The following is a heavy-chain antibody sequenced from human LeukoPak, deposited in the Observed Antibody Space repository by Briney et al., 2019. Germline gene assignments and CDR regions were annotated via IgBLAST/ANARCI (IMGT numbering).Heavy chain of an antibody. D-gene: IGHD6-13*01. CDR3: ASVPGGVGAAAY. CDR1: GYTFTGYY. J-gene: IGHJ4*02. CDR2: INPNSGST. V-gene: IGHV1-2*06. Sequence: ASVKVSCKASGYTFTGYYMHWVRQAPGQGLEWMGRINPNSGSTNYAQKFQGRVTMTRDTSISTAYMELSRLRSDDTAVYYCASVPGGVGAAAYWGQGTLVTVSS.